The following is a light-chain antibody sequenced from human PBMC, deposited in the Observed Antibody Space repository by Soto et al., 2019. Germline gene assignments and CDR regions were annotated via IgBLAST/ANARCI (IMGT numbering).Light chain of an antibody. J-gene: IGKJ4*01. CDR1: QSVSSSY. CDR3: HQYDSSPLT. Sequence: EIVLTQSPGTLSLSTGERATLSCRASQSVSSSYLAWYQQKPGQAPRILIYVASSRATAIPDRFSGSGSGTDFTLTISRLEPEDFAVYYCHQYDSSPLTFGGGTKVEIK. V-gene: IGKV3-20*01. CDR2: VAS.